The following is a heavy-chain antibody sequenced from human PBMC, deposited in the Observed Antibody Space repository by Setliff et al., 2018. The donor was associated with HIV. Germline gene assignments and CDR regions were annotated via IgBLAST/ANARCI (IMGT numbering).Heavy chain of an antibody. J-gene: IGHJ4*02. CDR1: GGTFSNYT. CDR3: ARGTDFWSGSSNFDY. Sequence: ASVKVSCKTSGGTFSNYTINWVRQAPGQGLEWMGWMNPNSGGTNYAQKFRGRVTMTRDTSINTAHMYLSSLRSDDTAIYFCARGTDFWSGSSNFDYWGQGTQVTVSS. D-gene: IGHD3-3*01. V-gene: IGHV1-2*02. CDR2: MNPNSGGT.